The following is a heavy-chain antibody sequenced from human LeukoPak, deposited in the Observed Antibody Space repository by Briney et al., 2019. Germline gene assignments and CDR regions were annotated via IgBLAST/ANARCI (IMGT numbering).Heavy chain of an antibody. D-gene: IGHD6-19*01. Sequence: PSETLSLTCTVSGGSISSGGYYWSWIRQHPGKGLEWIGYIYYSGSTYYNPSLESRVTISVDTSKNQFSLKLSSVTAADTAVYYRARVAVAGRWFDYWGQGTLVTVSS. J-gene: IGHJ5*01. CDR2: IYYSGST. CDR3: ARVAVAGRWFDY. V-gene: IGHV4-31*03. CDR1: GGSISSGGYY.